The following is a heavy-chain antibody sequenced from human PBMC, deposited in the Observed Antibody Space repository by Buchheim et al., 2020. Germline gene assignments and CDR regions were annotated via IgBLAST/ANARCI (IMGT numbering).Heavy chain of an antibody. D-gene: IGHD3-3*02. CDR1: GGSISSSSYY. V-gene: IGHV4-39*01. J-gene: IGHJ4*02. CDR2: IYYSGST. Sequence: QLQLQESGPGLVKPSETLSLTCTVSGGSISSSSYYWGWIRQPPGKGLEWIGSIYYSGSTYYNPSLKSRVTIPVDSSKNQFPLKLSSVTGADTAVYYCARTPHFWSGYYLTYFDYWGQGTL. CDR3: ARTPHFWSGYYLTYFDY.